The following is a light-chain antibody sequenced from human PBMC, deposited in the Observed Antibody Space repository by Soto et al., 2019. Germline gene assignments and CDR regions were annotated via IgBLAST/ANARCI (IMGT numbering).Light chain of an antibody. J-gene: IGKJ1*01. Sequence: DIVMTQTPLSLSVTPGQPASISCKSSQSLLHSDGKTYLYWYLQKAGQPPQLLIYEVSNRFLGVXDXXGGSGSGTDFTLKISRMEAEDVGVYYCMQSIQLPWTFGQGTRVEIK. CDR3: MQSIQLPWT. V-gene: IGKV2D-29*01. CDR1: QSLLHSDGKTY. CDR2: EVS.